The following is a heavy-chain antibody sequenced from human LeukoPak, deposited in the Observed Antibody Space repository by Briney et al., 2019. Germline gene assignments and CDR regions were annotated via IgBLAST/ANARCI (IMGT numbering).Heavy chain of an antibody. D-gene: IGHD3-22*01. J-gene: IGHJ4*02. CDR1: GGSISSYY. V-gene: IGHV4-59*01. Sequence: SETLSLTCTVSGGSISSYYWSWIRQPPGKGLEWIGYIYYSGSTNYNPSLKSRVTISVDTSKNQFSLKLSSVTAADTAAYYCARYYYDSSGYYSYFDYWGQGTLVTVSS. CDR2: IYYSGST. CDR3: ARYYYDSSGYYSYFDY.